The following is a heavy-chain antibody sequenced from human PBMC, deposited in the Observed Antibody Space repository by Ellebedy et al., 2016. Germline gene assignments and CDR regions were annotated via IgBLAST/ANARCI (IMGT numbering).Heavy chain of an antibody. D-gene: IGHD4-23*01. V-gene: IGHV3-30-3*01. Sequence: GESLKISXAASGFTFSSYAMSWVRQAPGKGLEWVAVISYGGTNKNYADSVKGRFTISRDNSKNTLYLQMNSLRPDDTALYYCARDGVTSVVTLPLDYWGQGALVTVSS. CDR3: ARDGVTSVVTLPLDY. J-gene: IGHJ4*02. CDR2: ISYGGTNK. CDR1: GFTFSSYA.